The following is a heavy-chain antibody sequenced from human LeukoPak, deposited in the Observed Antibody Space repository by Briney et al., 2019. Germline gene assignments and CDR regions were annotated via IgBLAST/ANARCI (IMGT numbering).Heavy chain of an antibody. Sequence: GGSLRLSCAASGFTFTNYVMSWVRQPPGKGLEWVSAISGSGGSTYYADSVKGRFTISRDNSKNTLYLQMNSLRAEDTAVYYCAKDWWELSYYFDYWGQGTLVTVSS. D-gene: IGHD1-26*01. CDR3: AKDWWELSYYFDY. CDR2: ISGSGGST. J-gene: IGHJ4*02. V-gene: IGHV3-23*01. CDR1: GFTFTNYV.